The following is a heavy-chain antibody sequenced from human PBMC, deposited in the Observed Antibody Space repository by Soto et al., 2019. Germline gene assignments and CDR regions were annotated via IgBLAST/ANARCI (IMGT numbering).Heavy chain of an antibody. Sequence: SETLSLTCTVSGGSISSYYWSWIRQAPGKGLEWIGYIHYSGRTSSNPSLKSRLTISIDTSKKQFSLKLSSLTAADTAVYYCARDQNGSGNYYTRYFDYWGQGTLVTVSS. CDR1: GGSISSYY. CDR3: ARDQNGSGNYYTRYFDY. J-gene: IGHJ4*02. D-gene: IGHD3-10*01. CDR2: IHYSGRT. V-gene: IGHV4-59*01.